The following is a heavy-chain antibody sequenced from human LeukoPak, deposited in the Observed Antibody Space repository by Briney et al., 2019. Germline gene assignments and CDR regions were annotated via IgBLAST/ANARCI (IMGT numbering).Heavy chain of an antibody. CDR3: ARGTVSMYYMDV. D-gene: IGHD5/OR15-5a*01. CDR2: IYYSGST. CDR1: GGSISSSSYY. Sequence: SETLSLTCTVSGGSISSSSYYWGWIRQPPGKGLEWIGSIYYSGSTYYNPSLKSRVTISLDTSKNQFSVRLSSVTAADTAVYYCARGTVSMYYMDVWGKGTTVT. J-gene: IGHJ6*03. V-gene: IGHV4-39*07.